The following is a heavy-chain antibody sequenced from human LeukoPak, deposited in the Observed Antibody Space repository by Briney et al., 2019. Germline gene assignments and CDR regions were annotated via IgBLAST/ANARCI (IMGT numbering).Heavy chain of an antibody. CDR2: ISYDGSNK. Sequence: GRSLRLSCAASGFTFSSYGMHWVRQAPGKGLEWVAVISYDGSNKYYADPVKGRFTISRDNSKNTLYLQMNSLRAEDTAVYYCAKDLAWNAIQNYWGQGTLVTVSS. D-gene: IGHD2-21*01. CDR1: GFTFSSYG. CDR3: AKDLAWNAIQNY. V-gene: IGHV3-30*18. J-gene: IGHJ4*02.